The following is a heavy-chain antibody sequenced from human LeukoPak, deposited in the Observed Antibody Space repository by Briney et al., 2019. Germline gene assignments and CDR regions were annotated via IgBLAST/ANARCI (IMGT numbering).Heavy chain of an antibody. D-gene: IGHD6-6*01. CDR3: ARTYSSSFDY. CDR2: IYYSGSS. V-gene: IGHV4-59*01. CDR1: GGSIRIYY. J-gene: IGHJ4*02. Sequence: TLSLTCTVSGGSIRIYYWSWIRQPPGKGREWIGYIYYSGSSNYNPSLKSRVRISIKKDKNQYSLKLSSVTAADTAVYYCARTYSSSFDYWGQGTLVTVSS.